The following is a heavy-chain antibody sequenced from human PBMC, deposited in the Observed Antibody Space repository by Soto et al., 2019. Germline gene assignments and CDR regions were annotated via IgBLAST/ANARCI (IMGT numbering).Heavy chain of an antibody. V-gene: IGHV3-74*01. Sequence: EVQLVESGGGLVQPGGSLRLSCAASGFTFGNYWMHWVRQAPGKGLEWVSRMNSDGSTTDYADSVKGRFTVSRDNAKNTLYLQMNSLRAEYTAVYYCATAEVDYWGPETLVTVS. CDR2: MNSDGSTT. J-gene: IGHJ4*02. CDR3: ATAEVDY. CDR1: GFTFGNYW.